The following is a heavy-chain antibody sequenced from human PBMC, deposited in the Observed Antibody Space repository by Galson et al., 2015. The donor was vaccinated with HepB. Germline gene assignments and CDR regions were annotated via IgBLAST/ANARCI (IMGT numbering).Heavy chain of an antibody. Sequence: SPRLSCAASGFRLSSYSMNWVRQAPGKGLEWVSSIHSSGFYKYYAGSVKGRFTISRDNARNSLYLQMSSLRVEDTAVYYCARENGRQLPLDYWGQGTLVTVSS. CDR3: ARENGRQLPLDY. D-gene: IGHD2-2*01. J-gene: IGHJ4*02. CDR2: IHSSGFYK. V-gene: IGHV3-21*01. CDR1: GFRLSSYS.